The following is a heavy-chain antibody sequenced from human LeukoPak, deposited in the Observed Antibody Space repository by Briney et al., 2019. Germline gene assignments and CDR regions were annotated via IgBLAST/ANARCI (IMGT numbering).Heavy chain of an antibody. CDR3: MTASRSSSWPPPT. Sequence: PGGSLRLSCAASGFTFSSYWMNSVRQAPGKGLEWVANIKQDGSEKKYVDSVKGRFTISRDNAKNALYLQMNSLRAEDTAMYYCMTASRSSSWPPPTWGQGTLVTVSS. CDR1: GFTFSSYW. V-gene: IGHV3-7*01. J-gene: IGHJ5*02. D-gene: IGHD6-13*01. CDR2: IKQDGSEK.